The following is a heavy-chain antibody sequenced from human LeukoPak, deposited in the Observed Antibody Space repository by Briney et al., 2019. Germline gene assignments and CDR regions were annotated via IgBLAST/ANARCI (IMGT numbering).Heavy chain of an antibody. J-gene: IGHJ5*02. Sequence: GGSLRLSCAASGFTFSSYAMHWVRQAPGKGLEWVAVMSYDGSNKYYADSVKGRFTISRDNSKNTLYLQMNSLRAEDTAVYYCARDFYYYDSSGYVSWGQGTLVTVSS. V-gene: IGHV3-30-3*01. CDR1: GFTFSSYA. D-gene: IGHD3-22*01. CDR2: MSYDGSNK. CDR3: ARDFYYYDSSGYVS.